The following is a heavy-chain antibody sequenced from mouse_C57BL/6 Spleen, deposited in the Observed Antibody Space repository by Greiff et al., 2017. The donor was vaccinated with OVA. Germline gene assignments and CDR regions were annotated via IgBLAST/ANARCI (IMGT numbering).Heavy chain of an antibody. D-gene: IGHD1-1*01. CDR3: ARSVTTVVATRGYFDD. CDR2: INPSNGGT. V-gene: IGHV1-53*01. J-gene: IGHJ2*01. CDR1: GYTFTSYW. Sequence: QVQLQQPGTELVKPGASVTLSCKASGYTFTSYWLHWVKQRPGHGLEWIGNINPSNGGTNYNEKFKSKATLTVDKSSSTAYMQLSSLTSEDSAVYYCARSVTTVVATRGYFDDWGQGTTLTVSS.